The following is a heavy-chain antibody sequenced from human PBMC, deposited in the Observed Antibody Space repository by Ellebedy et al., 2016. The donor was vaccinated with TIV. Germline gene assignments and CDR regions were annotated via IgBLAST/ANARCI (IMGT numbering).Heavy chain of an antibody. Sequence: AASVKVSCKASGYTFTSYGFRWVRQAPGQGLEWMGWISGYSGNRNYAQKLQGRVTMTTDTSTNTAYMELRSLRSDDTAVYFCARGSGSYTYGMDVWGQGTTVTVS. J-gene: IGHJ6*02. CDR3: ARGSGSYTYGMDV. CDR2: ISGYSGNR. D-gene: IGHD1-26*01. CDR1: GYTFTSYG. V-gene: IGHV1-18*01.